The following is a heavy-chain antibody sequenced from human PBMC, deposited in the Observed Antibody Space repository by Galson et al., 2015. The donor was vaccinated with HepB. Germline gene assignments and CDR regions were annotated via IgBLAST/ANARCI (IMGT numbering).Heavy chain of an antibody. D-gene: IGHD2-21*01. CDR3: AKDIIDSASGVDY. CDR1: GFASSDAR. J-gene: IGHJ4*02. Sequence: SLRLSCAVSGFASSDARLSWVRQAPGKGLEWVAVISYDGSNKYYADSVKGRFTISRDNSKNTLYLQMNSLRAEDTAVYYCAKDIIDSASGVDYWGQGTLVTVSS. V-gene: IGHV3-30*18. CDR2: ISYDGSNK.